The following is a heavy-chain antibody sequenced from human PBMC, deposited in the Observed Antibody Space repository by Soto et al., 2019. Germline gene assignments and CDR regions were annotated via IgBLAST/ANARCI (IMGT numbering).Heavy chain of an antibody. CDR1: GFTFSTYD. V-gene: IGHV3-13*01. D-gene: IGHD1-20*01. CDR2: ISAVGDT. J-gene: IGHJ6*02. Sequence: EVQLVESGGGLVQPGGSLRLSCAASGFTFSTYDMHWVRQTTGKGLEWVSSISAVGDTYYIGSVKGRFTISRENAKNSLYLQMNTLRAGDTAEYYCARGISGGLDVWGRGTTVTVSS. CDR3: ARGISGGLDV.